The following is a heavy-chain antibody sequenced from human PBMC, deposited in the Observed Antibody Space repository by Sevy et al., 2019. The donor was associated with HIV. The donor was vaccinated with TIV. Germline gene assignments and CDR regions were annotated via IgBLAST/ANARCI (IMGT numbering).Heavy chain of an antibody. CDR2: IFRNFRGVDVT. CDR1: GFTFTSYA. CDR3: ARAYYDYVWGSYRPHNDAFDI. D-gene: IGHD3-16*02. Sequence: GGSLRLSCTTSGFTFTSYAMNWVRQAPGKGLEWVSTIFRNFRGVDVTYDADSVKGRFTISRDSSRNTLYLQMNSLRAEDTAVYYCARAYYDYVWGSYRPHNDAFDIWGQGTMVTVSS. V-gene: IGHV3-23*01. J-gene: IGHJ3*02.